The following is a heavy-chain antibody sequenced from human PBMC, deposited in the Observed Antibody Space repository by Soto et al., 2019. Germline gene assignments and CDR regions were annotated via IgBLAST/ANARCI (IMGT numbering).Heavy chain of an antibody. CDR1: GFTFSSYS. J-gene: IGHJ3*02. CDR3: ARAGLPDAFDT. V-gene: IGHV3-48*02. CDR2: VSSSSSTI. Sequence: GGSLRLSCAASGFTFSSYSMNWVRQAPGKGLEWVSYVSSSSSTIYYADSVKGRFTISRDNVKNSLYVQVNSLRDEDTAVYYCARAGLPDAFDTWGQGTMVTVSS.